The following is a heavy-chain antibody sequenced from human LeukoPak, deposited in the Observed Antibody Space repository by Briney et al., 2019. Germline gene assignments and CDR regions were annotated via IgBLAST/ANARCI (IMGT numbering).Heavy chain of an antibody. CDR2: IYGGGSS. CDR1: GFSISGTY. CDR3: ARDFVNYLENTGYFPFDL. J-gene: IGHJ4*02. D-gene: IGHD3-9*01. V-gene: IGHV3-66*01. Sequence: GGSLTLSCEAAGFSISGTYMSWVRQTPGRELEWVSVIYGGGSSYSADSVRDRFIISRDDSKNTVSLQMNNLRLEDTGLYYCARDFVNYLENTGYFPFDLWGQGTRVTVSS.